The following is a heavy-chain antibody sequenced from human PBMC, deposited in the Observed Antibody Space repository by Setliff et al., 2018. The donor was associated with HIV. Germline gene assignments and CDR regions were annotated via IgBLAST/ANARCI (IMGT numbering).Heavy chain of an antibody. J-gene: IGHJ4*01. CDR3: AKDGISGGAYPPYYFDY. V-gene: IGHV4-4*07. CDR1: GGSISGYF. D-gene: IGHD2-15*01. Sequence: PSETLSLTCNVSGGSISGYFWTWIRQPAGKGLEWIGRIYTSGSTNYNPSLKSRLSMSIDTSKNHFSLRLTSVTAADTAVYYCAKDGISGGAYPPYYFDYWGHGTLVTVSS. CDR2: IYTSGST.